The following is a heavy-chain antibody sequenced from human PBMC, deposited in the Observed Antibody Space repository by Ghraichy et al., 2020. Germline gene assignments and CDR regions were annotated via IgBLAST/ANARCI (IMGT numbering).Heavy chain of an antibody. J-gene: IGHJ4*02. CDR1: GYTFTTYA. CDR3: ARDLITTFRVLFLALDY. CDR2: INAANGNT. D-gene: IGHD3-3*01. Sequence: ASVKVSCKASGYTFTTYAMHWVRQAPGQRLEWVGWINAANGNTKYSQKFQDRVTITRDTSASTAYMELSSLRSADTAVYYCARDLITTFRVLFLALDYWGQGTLVTVSS. V-gene: IGHV1-3*01.